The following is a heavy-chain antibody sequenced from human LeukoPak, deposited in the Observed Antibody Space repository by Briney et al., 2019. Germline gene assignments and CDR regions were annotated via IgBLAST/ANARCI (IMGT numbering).Heavy chain of an antibody. V-gene: IGHV1-69*04. J-gene: IGHJ3*02. CDR1: GGTFSSYA. CDR2: IIPILGIA. CDR3: ARGSADGSDAFDI. D-gene: IGHD1-14*01. Sequence: SVKVSCKASGGTFSSYAISGVRQAPGQGLEWMGRIIPILGIANYAQKFQGRVTITADKSTSTAYMELSSLRSEDTAVYYCARGSADGSDAFDIWGQGKMVTVSS.